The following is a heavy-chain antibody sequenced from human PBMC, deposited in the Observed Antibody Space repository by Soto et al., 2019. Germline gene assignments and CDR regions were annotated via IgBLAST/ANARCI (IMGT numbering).Heavy chain of an antibody. V-gene: IGHV3-33*01. J-gene: IGHJ6*02. Sequence: EGSLRLSCAASGFTFSSYGMHWVRQAPGKGLEWVAVIWYDGSNKYYADSVKGRFTISRDNSKNTLYLQMNSLRDEDTAVYYCARDPIHIVLVPAAINYYYYGMDVWGLGTTVTVAS. D-gene: IGHD2-2*02. CDR1: GFTFSSYG. CDR3: ARDPIHIVLVPAAINYYYYGMDV. CDR2: IWYDGSNK.